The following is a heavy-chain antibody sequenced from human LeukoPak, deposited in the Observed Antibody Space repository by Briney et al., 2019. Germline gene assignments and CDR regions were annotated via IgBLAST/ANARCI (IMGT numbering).Heavy chain of an antibody. J-gene: IGHJ6*03. CDR1: GGSFSGYY. CDR3: ARANYYYMDV. V-gene: IGHV4-34*01. CDR2: INHSGST. Sequence: SETLSLTCAVYGGSFSGYYWSWIRQPPGKGLEWIGEINHSGSTNYNPSLKSRVTISVDTSKNQFSLKLSSVTAADTAVYYCARANYYYMDVWGKGTTVTVSS.